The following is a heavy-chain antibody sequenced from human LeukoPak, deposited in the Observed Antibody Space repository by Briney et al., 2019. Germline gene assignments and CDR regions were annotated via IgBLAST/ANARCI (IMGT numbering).Heavy chain of an antibody. Sequence: GGSLRLSCAASGFTFSSYWMSWVRQAPGKGLEWVANIKQDGSEKYYVDSVKGRFTISRDNAKNSLYLQMNSLRAEDTAVYYCAREYDFWSGLSPPDYWGQGTLVTVSS. CDR1: GFTFSSYW. D-gene: IGHD3-3*01. CDR3: AREYDFWSGLSPPDY. J-gene: IGHJ4*02. CDR2: IKQDGSEK. V-gene: IGHV3-7*01.